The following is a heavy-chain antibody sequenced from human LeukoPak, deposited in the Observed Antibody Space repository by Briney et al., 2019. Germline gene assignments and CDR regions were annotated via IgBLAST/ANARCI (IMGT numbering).Heavy chain of an antibody. CDR3: AGGGEAARSLAY. CDR1: GVTSNY. D-gene: IGHD6-6*01. CDR2: IYNGGTT. V-gene: IGHV3-66*02. Sequence: GGSLRLSCAASGVTSNYMTWVRQAPGKGLEWVSVIYNGGTTYYADSVKGRFTISRDNSKSTLFVYLQMNSLRTDDTALYYCAGGGEAARSLAYWGQGALVTVSS. J-gene: IGHJ4*02.